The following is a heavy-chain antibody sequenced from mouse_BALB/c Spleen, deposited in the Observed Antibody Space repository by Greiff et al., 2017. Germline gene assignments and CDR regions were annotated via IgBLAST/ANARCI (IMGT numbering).Heavy chain of an antibody. V-gene: IGHV2-9-2*01. CDR2: IWTGGGT. D-gene: IGHD2-14*01. CDR3: VSDRYDDAMDY. Sequence: QVQLQQSGPGLVAPSQSLSITCTVSGFSLTSYDISWIRQPPGKGLEWLGVIWTGGGTNYNSASMSRLSISKDNSKSQVFLKMNSLQTDDTAIYYCVSDRYDDAMDYWGQGTSVTVSS. J-gene: IGHJ4*01. CDR1: GFSLTSYD.